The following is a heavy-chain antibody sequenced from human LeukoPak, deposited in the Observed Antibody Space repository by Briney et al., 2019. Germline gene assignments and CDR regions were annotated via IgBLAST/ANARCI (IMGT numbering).Heavy chain of an antibody. CDR3: ARGLGYCSSTSCRIQTLYYYYYGMDV. J-gene: IGHJ6*02. CDR1: GFTFSSYG. CDR2: IWYDGSNK. Sequence: GGSLSLSCAASGFTFSSYGMQWVRQAPGKGLEWVAVIWYDGSNKYYADSVKGRFTISTDNSKNTLYLQMNSLRAEDTAVYYCARGLGYCSSTSCRIQTLYYYYYGMDVWGQGTTVTVSS. D-gene: IGHD2-2*01. V-gene: IGHV3-33*01.